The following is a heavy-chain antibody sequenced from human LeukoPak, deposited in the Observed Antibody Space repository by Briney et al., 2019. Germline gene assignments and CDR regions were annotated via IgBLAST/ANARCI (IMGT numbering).Heavy chain of an antibody. CDR2: IYSGGST. CDR1: GFTVSSNY. Sequence: GGSLRLSCAASGFTVSSNYMSWVRQAPGKGLEWVSVIYSGGSTYYADSVKGRFTISRDNAKNSLYLQMNSLRAEDTAVYYCLRGDRRDYWGQGTLVTVSS. J-gene: IGHJ4*02. CDR3: LRGDRRDY. V-gene: IGHV3-66*01.